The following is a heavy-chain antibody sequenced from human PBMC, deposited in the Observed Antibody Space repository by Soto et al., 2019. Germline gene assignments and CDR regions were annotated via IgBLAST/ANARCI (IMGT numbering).Heavy chain of an antibody. J-gene: IGHJ6*02. CDR2: ISAYNGNT. CDR1: GYTFSSYG. CDR3: ARDSVGTIFGHEGYGMDV. V-gene: IGHV1-18*04. D-gene: IGHD3-3*01. Sequence: SVKVSFKASGYTFSSYGISWVRQAPGQGLEWMGWISAYNGNTNYAQKLQGRVTVTTDTSTSTAYMELRSLRSDDTAVYYCARDSVGTIFGHEGYGMDVWGQGTTVTVSS.